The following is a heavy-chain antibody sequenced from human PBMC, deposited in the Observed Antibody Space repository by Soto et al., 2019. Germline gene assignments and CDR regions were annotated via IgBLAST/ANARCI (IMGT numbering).Heavy chain of an antibody. Sequence: GGSLRLSCAASGFTFSSYGMHWVRQAPGKGLEWVAVIWYDGSNKYYDDSVKGRFTISRDNSKNTLYLQMNRLRGEDTAVYYCARGTTGFGGWPVYFDYWGQGTLVNVSS. D-gene: IGHD3-16*01. V-gene: IGHV3-33*01. J-gene: IGHJ4*02. CDR3: ARGTTGFGGWPVYFDY. CDR2: IWYDGSNK. CDR1: GFTFSSYG.